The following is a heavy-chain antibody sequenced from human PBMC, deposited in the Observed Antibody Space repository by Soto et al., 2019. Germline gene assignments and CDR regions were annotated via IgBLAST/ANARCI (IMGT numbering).Heavy chain of an antibody. V-gene: IGHV1-69*02. CDR1: GGTFSSYT. CDR3: ARGYCSGGSCYSYYYYYMDV. CDR2: IIPILGIA. D-gene: IGHD2-15*01. Sequence: QVQLVQSGAEVKKPGSSVKVSCKASGGTFSSYTISWVRQAPGQGLEWMGRIIPILGIANYAQKFQGRVTITVDKSTSTAYMELSSLRSEDTAVYYCARGYCSGGSCYSYYYYYMDVWGKGTTVTVSS. J-gene: IGHJ6*03.